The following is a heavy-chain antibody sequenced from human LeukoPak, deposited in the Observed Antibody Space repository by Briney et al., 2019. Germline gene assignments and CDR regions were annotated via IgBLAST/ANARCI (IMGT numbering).Heavy chain of an antibody. J-gene: IGHJ4*02. D-gene: IGHD1-26*01. V-gene: IGHV4-34*01. Sequence: SETLSLTSAVYGGSCSCYYWSWIRHPPGNGLEWSGEINHSGSTNYNPSLKSRVTISVDTSKNQFSLKLSSVTDADTAVYYCARSVRQWEPYYFHYWGQGTLVTVSS. CDR3: ARSVRQWEPYYFHY. CDR2: INHSGST. CDR1: GGSCSCYY.